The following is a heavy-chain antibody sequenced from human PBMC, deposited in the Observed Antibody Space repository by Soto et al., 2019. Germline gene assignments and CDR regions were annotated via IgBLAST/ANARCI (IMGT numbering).Heavy chain of an antibody. CDR3: ARDAQYSGRWHPIDY. CDR1: GYTFTDYG. J-gene: IGHJ4*02. Sequence: QVQLVQSGAEVKKPGASVKVYCKASGYTFTDYGISWVRQAPGQGLEWMGWIHSYNGNTNYAQKVQGRVTMTTDTSTSTAYMELRSLRPDDTAVYYCARDAQYSGRWHPIDYWGQGTLVTVSS. CDR2: IHSYNGNT. D-gene: IGHD6-6*01. V-gene: IGHV1-18*01.